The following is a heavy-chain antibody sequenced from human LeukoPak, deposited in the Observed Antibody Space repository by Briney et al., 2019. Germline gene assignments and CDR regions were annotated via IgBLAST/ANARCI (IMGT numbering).Heavy chain of an antibody. CDR1: GGSISSYY. D-gene: IGHD3-10*01. Sequence: PSETLSLTCTVSGGSISSYYWSWIRQPPGKGLEWIGEINHSGSTNYNPPLKSRVTISVDTSKNQFSLKLSSVTAADTAVYYCARGGEHYYGSGSYPPDYWGQGTLVTVSS. V-gene: IGHV4-34*01. J-gene: IGHJ4*02. CDR3: ARGGEHYYGSGSYPPDY. CDR2: INHSGST.